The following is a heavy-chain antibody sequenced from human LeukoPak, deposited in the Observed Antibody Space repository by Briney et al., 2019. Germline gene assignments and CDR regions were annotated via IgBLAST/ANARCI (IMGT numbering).Heavy chain of an antibody. CDR2: ISYDGNNK. CDR1: GFTFSSYA. V-gene: IGHV3-30-3*01. J-gene: IGHJ4*02. CDR3: ARARPPYYYASGDY. Sequence: PGGSLRLSCAASGFTFSSYAMHWVRQAPGKGLEWVAVISYDGNNKYYVGSVKGRFTISRDNSKNTLYLQMNSLRAEDTAVYYCARARPPYYYASGDYWGQGTLVTVSS. D-gene: IGHD3-10*01.